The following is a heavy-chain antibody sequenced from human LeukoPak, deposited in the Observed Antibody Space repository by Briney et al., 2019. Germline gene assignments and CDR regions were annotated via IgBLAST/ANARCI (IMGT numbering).Heavy chain of an antibody. CDR1: GFTFSNFA. V-gene: IGHV3-23*01. Sequence: GGSLRLSCAASGFTFSNFAMNWVRQAPGKGLEWVSAISAGGTFYADSVKGRFTISRDNSKNTLYLQMNSLRAEDTAVYYCAKSGSYGSNDAFDIWGQGTMVTVSS. CDR3: AKSGSYGSNDAFDI. J-gene: IGHJ3*02. CDR2: ISAGGT. D-gene: IGHD5-18*01.